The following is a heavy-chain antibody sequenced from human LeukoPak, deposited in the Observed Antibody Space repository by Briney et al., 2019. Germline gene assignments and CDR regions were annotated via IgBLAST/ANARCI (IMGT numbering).Heavy chain of an antibody. D-gene: IGHD4-23*01. CDR1: GFTFSSYA. J-gene: IGHJ4*02. CDR3: AKDRFGSTVVREFDY. CDR2: VSGSGDVT. Sequence: QPGGSLRLSCAASGFTFSSYAMSWVRQAPGKGLEWVSAVSGSGDVTYYADSLKGRFTISRDNSKTTLYPQMNSLRAEDTAVYYSAKDRFGSTVVREFDYWGQGTLVTVSS. V-gene: IGHV3-23*01.